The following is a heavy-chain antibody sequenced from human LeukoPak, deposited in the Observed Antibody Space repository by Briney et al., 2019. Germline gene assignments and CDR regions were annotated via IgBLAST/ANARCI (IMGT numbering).Heavy chain of an antibody. V-gene: IGHV4-34*01. CDR3: AGGTRPRRYGSGSTNYYYYGMDV. CDR1: GGSFSVYY. D-gene: IGHD3-10*01. CDR2: INHRGST. J-gene: IGHJ6*04. Sequence: SETLSLTCAVYGGSFSVYYGSWVRQPPGEGVEWIGEINHRGSTNYNPYVKSRVTISVDTSKNQFSLKLSSVTAADTAVYYCAGGTRPRRYGSGSTNYYYYGMDVWGKGTTVTVSS.